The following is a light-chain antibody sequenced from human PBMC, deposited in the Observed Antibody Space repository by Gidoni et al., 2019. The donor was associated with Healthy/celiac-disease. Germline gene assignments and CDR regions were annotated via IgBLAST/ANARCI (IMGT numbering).Light chain of an antibody. CDR1: QSVTSN. CDR3: QQYNNWPPWT. J-gene: IGKJ1*01. Sequence: EIEMTPTPATLPVSPGERATRACRASQSVTSNLAWYQQKPGQAPRLLIYGVSTRATGIPARFSGSGSGTEFTLTISSLQSEDFAVYYCQQYNNWPPWTFGQGTKVEIK. CDR2: GVS. V-gene: IGKV3-15*01.